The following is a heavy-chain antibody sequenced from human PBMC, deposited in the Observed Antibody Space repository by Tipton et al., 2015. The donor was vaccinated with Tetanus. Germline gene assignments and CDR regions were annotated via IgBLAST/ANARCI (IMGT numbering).Heavy chain of an antibody. CDR3: ARIGWPENNKPGFDI. CDR2: VHYTGKD. CDR1: GGSLRSGGYY. D-gene: IGHD1/OR15-1a*01. J-gene: IGHJ3*02. Sequence: TLSLTCTVSGGSLRSGGYYWSWIRQRPGRGLEWVGYVHYTGKDNYNPSLRSRVTLSVDTSKNQFSLQMSSVTAADTAVYYCARIGWPENNKPGFDIWGQGTMVTVSS. V-gene: IGHV4-61*08.